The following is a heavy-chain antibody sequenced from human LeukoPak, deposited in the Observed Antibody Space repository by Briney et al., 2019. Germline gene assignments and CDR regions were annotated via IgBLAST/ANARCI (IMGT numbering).Heavy chain of an antibody. CDR3: ARGRESSGWLYNWFDP. D-gene: IGHD6-13*01. CDR1: GYTFTSYD. Sequence: ASVKVSCKASGYTFTSYDINWVRQATGQGLEWMGWMNPNSGNTGYAQKFQGRVTITRNTSISTAYMELSSLRSEDTAVYYCARGRESSGWLYNWFDPWGQGTLVTVSS. J-gene: IGHJ5*02. CDR2: MNPNSGNT. V-gene: IGHV1-8*03.